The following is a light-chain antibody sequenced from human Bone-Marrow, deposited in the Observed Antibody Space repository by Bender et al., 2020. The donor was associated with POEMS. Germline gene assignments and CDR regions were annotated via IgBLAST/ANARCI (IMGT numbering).Light chain of an antibody. J-gene: IGLJ2*01. CDR1: DLGDKY. CDR2: QDT. Sequence: SYEVTQPPSVSVSPGQTASITCSGDDLGDKYVAWYQQKPGQSPVLVIYQDTKRPSGIPERFSGSNSGNTATLTISGTQAMDEAVYYCQAWDTYSVIFCGGTKLTVL. V-gene: IGLV3-1*01. CDR3: QAWDTYSVI.